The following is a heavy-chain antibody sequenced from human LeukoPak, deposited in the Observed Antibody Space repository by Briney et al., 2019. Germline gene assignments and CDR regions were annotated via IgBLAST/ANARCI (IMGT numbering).Heavy chain of an antibody. D-gene: IGHD6-13*01. Sequence: LAGGSLRLSCAASGFSFSSYNMNWVRQAPGKGLEWVSHISSSSSSIYYADSVKGRFTISRDNAKNSLYLQMNSLRAEDTAVYYCARDLPGAPAAGEVDYRGQGTLVTVSS. CDR3: ARDLPGAPAAGEVDY. V-gene: IGHV3-48*01. J-gene: IGHJ4*02. CDR1: GFSFSSYN. CDR2: ISSSSSSI.